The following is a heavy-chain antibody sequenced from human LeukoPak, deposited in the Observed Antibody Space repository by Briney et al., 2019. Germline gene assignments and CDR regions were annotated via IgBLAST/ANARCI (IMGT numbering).Heavy chain of an antibody. V-gene: IGHV1-24*01. CDR3: ATERYSSGWYEFDY. CDR1: GYTLTELS. D-gene: IGHD6-19*01. CDR2: FDPEDGET. Sequence: ASVKVSCKVSGYTLTELSMHWVRQAPGKGLEWMRGFDPEDGETIYAQKFQGRVTMTEDTSTDTAYMELSSLRSEDTAVYYCATERYSSGWYEFDYWGQGTLVTVSS. J-gene: IGHJ4*02.